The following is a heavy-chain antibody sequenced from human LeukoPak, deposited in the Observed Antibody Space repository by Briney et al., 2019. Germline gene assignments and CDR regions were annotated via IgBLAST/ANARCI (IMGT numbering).Heavy chain of an antibody. Sequence: PSETLSLTCAVSGGSISSGGYSWSWIRQPPGKGLEWIGYIYHSGSTYYNPSLKSRVTISVDRSKNQFSLKLSSVAAADTAVYYCARSPYYYGSGTHFDYWGQGTLVTVSS. D-gene: IGHD3-10*01. CDR2: IYHSGST. V-gene: IGHV4-30-2*01. J-gene: IGHJ4*02. CDR1: GGSISSGGYS. CDR3: ARSPYYYGSGTHFDY.